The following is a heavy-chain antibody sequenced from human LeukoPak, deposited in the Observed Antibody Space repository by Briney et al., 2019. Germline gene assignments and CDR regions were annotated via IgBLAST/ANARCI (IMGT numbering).Heavy chain of an antibody. V-gene: IGHV1-18*01. D-gene: IGHD6-19*01. CDR2: ISAYNGNT. Sequence: ASVKVSFKASGYTFTSYGISWVRQAPGQGLEWMGWISAYNGNTNYAQKLQGRVTMSTDTSTSTAYMELRSLRSDDTAVYYCARGPIAVAGTWFDPWGQGTLVTVSS. CDR1: GYTFTSYG. CDR3: ARGPIAVAGTWFDP. J-gene: IGHJ5*02.